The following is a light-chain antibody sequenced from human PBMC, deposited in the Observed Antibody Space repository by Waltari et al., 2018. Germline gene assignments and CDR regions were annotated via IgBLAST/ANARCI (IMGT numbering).Light chain of an antibody. V-gene: IGLV2-23*02. CDR3: CSYSDSNSFVV. Sequence: QSALTQPASVSGSPGQSITISCTGTNSDVGTYNLVSWYQQHPDKAPNLLIYEVTKRPSGVSNRFSGSRSGNTASLTISGLQPEDEADYYCCSYSDSNSFVVLGGGTKLTVL. CDR1: NSDVGTYNL. CDR2: EVT. J-gene: IGLJ2*01.